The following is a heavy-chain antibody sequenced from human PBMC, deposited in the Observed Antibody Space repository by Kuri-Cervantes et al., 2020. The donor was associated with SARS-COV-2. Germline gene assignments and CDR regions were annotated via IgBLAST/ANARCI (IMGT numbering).Heavy chain of an antibody. D-gene: IGHD3-3*01. CDR2: IYYSGST. J-gene: IGHJ6*02. V-gene: IGHV4-61*01. Sequence: GSLRLSCTVSGGSVSSGSYYWSWIRQPPGKGLEWIGYIYYSGSTNYNPSLKSRVTISVDTSKNQFSLKLSSVTAADTAVYYCARDGNDFWSGYYFYYYGMDVWGQGTTVTVSS. CDR1: GGSVSSGSYY. CDR3: ARDGNDFWSGYYFYYYGMDV.